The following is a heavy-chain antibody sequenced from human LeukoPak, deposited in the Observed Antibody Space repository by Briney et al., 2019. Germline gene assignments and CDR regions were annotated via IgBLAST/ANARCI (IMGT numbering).Heavy chain of an antibody. CDR2: ISGSGGST. CDR1: GFTFSSYA. Sequence: GGSLRLSCAASGFTFSSYATSWVRQAPGKGLEWVSAISGSGGSTYYADSVKGRFTISRDNSKNTLYLQMNSLRAEDTAVYYCAKWNGSGRSHYYYYYGMDVWGQGTTVTVSS. V-gene: IGHV3-23*01. J-gene: IGHJ6*02. D-gene: IGHD3-10*01. CDR3: AKWNGSGRSHYYYYYGMDV.